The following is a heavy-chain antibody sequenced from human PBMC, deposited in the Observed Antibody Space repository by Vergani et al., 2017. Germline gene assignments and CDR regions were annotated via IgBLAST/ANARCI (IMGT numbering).Heavy chain of an antibody. D-gene: IGHD3-3*01. CDR1: GFTFSSYA. CDR3: AKDFGRKYYDVWSGLGEYFQH. J-gene: IGHJ1*01. CDR2: ISGSGGST. Sequence: EVQLLESGGGLVQPGGSLRLSCAAFGFTFSSYAMSWVRQAPGKGLEWVSAISGSGGSTYYADSVKGRFTISRDNSKNTLYLQMNSLRAEDTAVSYCAKDFGRKYYDVWSGLGEYFQHWGQGTLVTVSS. V-gene: IGHV3-23*01.